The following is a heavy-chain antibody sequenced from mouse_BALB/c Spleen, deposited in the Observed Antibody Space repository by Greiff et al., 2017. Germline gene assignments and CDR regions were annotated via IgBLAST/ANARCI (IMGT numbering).Heavy chain of an antibody. D-gene: IGHD2-4*01. CDR2: ISYSGST. CDR1: GDSITSGY. Sequence: EVKLLESGPSLVKPSQTLSLTCSVTGDSITSGYWNWIRKFPGNKLEYMGYISYSGSTYYNPSLKSRISITRDTSKNQYYLQLNSVTTEDTATYYCASPIYYDYWYFDVWGAGTTVTVAS. CDR3: ASPIYYDYWYFDV. J-gene: IGHJ1*01. V-gene: IGHV3-8*02.